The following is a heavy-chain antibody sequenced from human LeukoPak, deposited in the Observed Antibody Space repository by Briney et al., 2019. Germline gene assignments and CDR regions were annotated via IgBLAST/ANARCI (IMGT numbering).Heavy chain of an antibody. CDR1: GSTVSNNY. V-gene: IGHV3-66*01. CDR3: ARDRSYTVLRHYFDY. CDR2: IYSGGST. Sequence: GGSLRLSCAASGSTVSNNYMSWVRQAPGKGLEWVSIIYSGGSTYYAGSVKGRFTISRDNSKNTLYLQMNSLRAEDTAVYYCARDRSYTVLRHYFDYWGQGTLVTVSS. J-gene: IGHJ4*02. D-gene: IGHD3-16*02.